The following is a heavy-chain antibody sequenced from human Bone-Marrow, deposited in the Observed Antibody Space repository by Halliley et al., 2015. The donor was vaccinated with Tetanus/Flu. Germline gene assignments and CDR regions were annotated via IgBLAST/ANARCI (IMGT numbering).Heavy chain of an antibody. CDR3: ATLGYTSGNSFDH. J-gene: IGHJ4*02. CDR1: GGSISSYY. D-gene: IGHD2-15*01. CDR2: YYYGGST. Sequence: TLSLTCTVSGGSISSYYWSWIRQSPGRGLEWIGCYYYGGSTYYNPSLKSPVAISTDTSKNQFSLSLSSVSATDTAVYYCATLGYTSGNSFDHWGQGTPITVSS. V-gene: IGHV4-59*08.